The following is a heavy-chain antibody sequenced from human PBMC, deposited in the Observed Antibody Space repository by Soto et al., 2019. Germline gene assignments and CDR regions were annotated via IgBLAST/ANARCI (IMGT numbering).Heavy chain of an antibody. CDR1: GFTLSSCV. Sequence: EVQLLESGGVSVQPGGSLRLSCAASGFTLSSCVMTWVRQAPGKGLEWVSGIDTGGGGTYYADSVKGRFTISRDNSKNTLYLQMNSLRAEDTAVYYCAKGPEQLVHGVFDYWGQGTLVTVFS. CDR2: IDTGGGGT. V-gene: IGHV3-23*01. CDR3: AKGPEQLVHGVFDY. J-gene: IGHJ4*02. D-gene: IGHD6-6*01.